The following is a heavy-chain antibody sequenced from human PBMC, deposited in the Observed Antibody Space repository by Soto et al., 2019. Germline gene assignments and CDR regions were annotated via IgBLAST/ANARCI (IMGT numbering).Heavy chain of an antibody. V-gene: IGHV1-18*01. Sequence: QVQLVQSGAEVKKPGASVKVSCKASGYTFTSYGISWVRQVPGQGLEWEGWTSAYNGNTNYADKIQGRATTTTESTTLKAYMEMMSPRSADTALYYCARLSCISTSYYLGMDVWGQGTTVTVSS. CDR1: GYTFTSYG. J-gene: IGHJ6*02. CDR2: TSAYNGNT. D-gene: IGHD2-2*01. CDR3: ARLSCISTSYYLGMDV.